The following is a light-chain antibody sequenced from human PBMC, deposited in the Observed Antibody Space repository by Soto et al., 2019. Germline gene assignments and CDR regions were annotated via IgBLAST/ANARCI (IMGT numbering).Light chain of an antibody. CDR3: QHYYGFSRT. CDR2: AAS. CDR1: QGISNY. Sequence: DIQMTQSPSSLSASVGDRVTITCRASQGISNYLAWYQQKPGKVPKLLIYAASTLQSGVPSRFSGSGAGTEFTLTINSLQPDDFATYYCQHYYGFSRTFGQGTKVDNK. J-gene: IGKJ1*01. V-gene: IGKV1-27*01.